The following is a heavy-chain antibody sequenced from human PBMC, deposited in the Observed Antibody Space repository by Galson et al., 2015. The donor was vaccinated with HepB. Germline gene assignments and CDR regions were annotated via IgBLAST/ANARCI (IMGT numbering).Heavy chain of an antibody. CDR3: TTDPELLWFGEPPYYFDY. V-gene: IGHV3-15*01. D-gene: IGHD3-10*01. CDR2: IKRKTDGGTT. J-gene: IGHJ4*02. Sequence: SLRLSCAASGFTFSNAWMNWVRQAPGKGLEWVGRIKRKTDGGTTDYAAPVKGRFTISRDDSKNTLYLQMNSLKTEDTAVYYCTTDPELLWFGEPPYYFDYWGQGTLVTVSS. CDR1: GFTFSNAW.